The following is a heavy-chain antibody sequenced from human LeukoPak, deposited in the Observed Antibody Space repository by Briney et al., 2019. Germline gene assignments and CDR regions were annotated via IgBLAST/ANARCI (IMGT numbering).Heavy chain of an antibody. Sequence: PGGSLRLSCAASGFTFSSYSMNWVRQAPGKGLEWVSSISSSSSYIYYAYPVKGRFTISRDNAKNSLYLQMNSLRAEDTAVYYCARVGSGSYPEIPFDYWGQGTLVTVSS. CDR3: ARVGSGSYPEIPFDY. V-gene: IGHV3-21*01. CDR1: GFTFSSYS. CDR2: ISSSSSYI. J-gene: IGHJ4*02. D-gene: IGHD3-22*01.